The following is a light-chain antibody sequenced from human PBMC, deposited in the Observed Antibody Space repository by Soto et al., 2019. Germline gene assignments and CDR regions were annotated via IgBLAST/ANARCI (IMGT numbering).Light chain of an antibody. J-gene: IGKJ1*01. V-gene: IGKV1-39*01. CDR3: QQSYSTWT. Sequence: IQRPQSPSSLSASLGDRFTITCRASQSISSYLNWYQQKPGKAPKLLIYAASSLQSGVPSRFSGSGSGTDFTLTISSLQPEDFATYYCQQSYSTWTFGQGTKVDIK. CDR2: AAS. CDR1: QSISSY.